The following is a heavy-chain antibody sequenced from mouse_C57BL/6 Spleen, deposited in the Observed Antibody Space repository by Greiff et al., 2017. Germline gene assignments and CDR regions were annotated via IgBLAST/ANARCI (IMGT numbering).Heavy chain of an antibody. CDR1: GYTFTDYY. Sequence: VKLLESGPELVKPGASVKISCKASGYTFTDYYINWVKQRPGQGLEWIGWIFPGSGSTYYNEKFKGKATLTVDKSSSTAYMLLSSLTSEDSAVYFCARSGGSSYFAYWGQGTLVTVSA. CDR2: IFPGSGST. J-gene: IGHJ3*01. CDR3: ARSGGSSYFAY. D-gene: IGHD1-1*01. V-gene: IGHV1-75*01.